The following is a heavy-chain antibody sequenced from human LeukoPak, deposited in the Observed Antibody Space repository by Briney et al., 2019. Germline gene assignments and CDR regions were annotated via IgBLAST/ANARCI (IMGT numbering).Heavy chain of an antibody. CDR2: INHSGST. D-gene: IGHD3-9*01. J-gene: IGHJ5*02. CDR3: ARRSVYYDILTGYLPRGWFDP. Sequence: PSETLSLTCAVYGGSFSGYYWSWIRPPPGEGLEWIGEINHSGSTNYNPSLKSRVTISVDTSKNQFSLKLSSVTAADTAVYYCARRSVYYDILTGYLPRGWFDPWGQGTLVTVSS. CDR1: GGSFSGYY. V-gene: IGHV4-34*01.